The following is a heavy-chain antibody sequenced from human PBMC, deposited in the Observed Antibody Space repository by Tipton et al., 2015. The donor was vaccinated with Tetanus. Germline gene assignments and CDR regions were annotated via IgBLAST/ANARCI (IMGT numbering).Heavy chain of an antibody. CDR1: GASISNNFFY. CDR2: IHFGGDT. J-gene: IGHJ6*02. D-gene: IGHD3-10*01. CDR3: ARGGLLWFGDLTDTTHYYYYGMDV. Sequence: TLSLTCTVSGASISNNFFYWGWIRQSPGRGLEWIGTIHFGGDTAYNPSLRSRVTISVDTSKNQFSLKLSSVTAADTAVYYCARGGLLWFGDLTDTTHYYYYGMDVWGQGTTVTVSS. V-gene: IGHV4-39*07.